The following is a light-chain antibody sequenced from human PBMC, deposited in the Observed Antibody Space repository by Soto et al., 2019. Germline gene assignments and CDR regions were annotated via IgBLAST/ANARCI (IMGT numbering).Light chain of an antibody. V-gene: IGKV1-39*01. J-gene: IGKJ1*01. CDR2: AAS. Sequence: DIQMTQSPSSLSASVEYRVIITCRASQSISNHLNWYQQKPGKAPKLLIFAASSLQSGVPSRFSGSRSGPDFTLTISSLQPEDFATYYCQQRYSSPPPFGQGTTVDTK. CDR3: QQRYSSPPP. CDR1: QSISNH.